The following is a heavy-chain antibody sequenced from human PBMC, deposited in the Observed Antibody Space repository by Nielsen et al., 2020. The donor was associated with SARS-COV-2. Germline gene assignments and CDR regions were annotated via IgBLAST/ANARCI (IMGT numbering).Heavy chain of an antibody. CDR1: GFTFDDYA. Sequence: GGSLRLSCAASGFTFDDYAMHWVRQAPGKGLEWVSGISWNSGSIGYADSVKGRFTISRDNAKNSLYLQMNSLRAEDTALYYCAKLKGDSSSRDYWGQGTLVTVSS. CDR3: AKLKGDSSSRDY. CDR2: ISWNSGSI. D-gene: IGHD6-13*01. J-gene: IGHJ4*02. V-gene: IGHV3-9*01.